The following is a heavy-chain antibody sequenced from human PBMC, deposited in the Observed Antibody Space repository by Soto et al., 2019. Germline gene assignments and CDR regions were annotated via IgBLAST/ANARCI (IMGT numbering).Heavy chain of an antibody. D-gene: IGHD6-25*01. V-gene: IGHV4-59*01. J-gene: IGHJ1*01. CDR2: IYFTGNA. Sequence: SETLYLTCEVSEECRSGDYWAWARQPPGKGLEWIGYIYFTGNANYSPSLKSRVTMSVDMSTNQFSLNLRSVTAADTAVYYCARVYPLENGGQDRLSARAQGTSVTGSS. CDR3: ARVYPLENGGQDRLSA. CDR1: EECRSGDY.